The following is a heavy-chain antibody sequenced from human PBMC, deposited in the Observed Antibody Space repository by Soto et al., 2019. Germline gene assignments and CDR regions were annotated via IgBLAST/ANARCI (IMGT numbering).Heavy chain of an antibody. J-gene: IGHJ4*02. CDR1: GYGFTSYH. CDR2: INPSGGST. V-gene: IGHV1-46*01. D-gene: IGHD3-22*01. CDR3: ARSHDSSGYSFFDY. Sequence: ASVKVSCKASGYGFTSYHIHWVRQAPGQGLEWMGIINPSGGSTKYTQKFLDRVTLTRDTSTSTVYLDLSSLKSEDTAVYYCARSHDSSGYSFFDYWGQGTLVTVSS.